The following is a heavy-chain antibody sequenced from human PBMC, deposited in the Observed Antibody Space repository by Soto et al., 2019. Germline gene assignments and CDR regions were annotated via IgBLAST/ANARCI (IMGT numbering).Heavy chain of an antibody. Sequence: ASVKVSCKASGYTFTSYDINWVRQATGQGPEWMGWMNPNSGNTGYAQKFQGRVTMTRNTSISTAYMELSSLRSEDTAVYYCARGRWVATIPYYYYYMDVWGKGTTVTVSS. CDR3: ARGRWVATIPYYYYYMDV. D-gene: IGHD5-12*01. V-gene: IGHV1-8*01. CDR2: MNPNSGNT. CDR1: GYTFTSYD. J-gene: IGHJ6*03.